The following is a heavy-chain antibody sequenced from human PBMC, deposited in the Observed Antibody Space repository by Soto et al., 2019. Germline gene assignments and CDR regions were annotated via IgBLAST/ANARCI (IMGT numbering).Heavy chain of an antibody. Sequence: QVQLQESGPGLVKPSQTLSLTCTVSGGSISSGGYYWSWIRQHPGKGLEWTGYIYYSESTYYNPSLQSRVTISVDSSNSQCPLRLSSVSAGDTAVYSCARDGGVLVAATRNYYYGMDVWGRGTTVTVSS. V-gene: IGHV4-31*03. D-gene: IGHD2-15*01. CDR1: GGSISSGGYY. J-gene: IGHJ6*02. CDR2: IYYSEST. CDR3: ARDGGVLVAATRNYYYGMDV.